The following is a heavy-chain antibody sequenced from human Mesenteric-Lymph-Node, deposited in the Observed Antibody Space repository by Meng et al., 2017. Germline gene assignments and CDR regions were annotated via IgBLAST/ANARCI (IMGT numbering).Heavy chain of an antibody. D-gene: IGHD3-10*01. CDR1: GFTFSDYY. CDR2: ISSSGSTI. CDR3: ARAITIVRGIVNYFDY. J-gene: IGHJ4*02. Sequence: VRLVEVGGGLVKLGGSLRFSCVVSGFTFSDYYMSWIRQAPGKGLEWISYISSSGSTIYYADSVKGRFSVSRDNAKNSLYLQMNSLTAEDTALYYCARAITIVRGIVNYFDYWGQGTLVTVSS. V-gene: IGHV3-11*01.